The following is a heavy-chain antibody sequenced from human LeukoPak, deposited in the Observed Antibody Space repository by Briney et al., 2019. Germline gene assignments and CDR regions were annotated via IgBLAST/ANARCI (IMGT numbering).Heavy chain of an antibody. V-gene: IGHV4-59*12. CDR1: GGSINNYY. CDR2: IYDSGST. D-gene: IGHD3-22*01. J-gene: IGHJ4*02. Sequence: SETLSLTCTVSGGSINNYYWTWIRQPPGKGLEWIGHIYDSGSTNYNPSLKSRVTISLDTSENQFSLKLSSVTAADTAVYYCARVSPGNYYDSSGYYDASFDYWGQGTLVTVSS. CDR3: ARVSPGNYYDSSGYYDASFDY.